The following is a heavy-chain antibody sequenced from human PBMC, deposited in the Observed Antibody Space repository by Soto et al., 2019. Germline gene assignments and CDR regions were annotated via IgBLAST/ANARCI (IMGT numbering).Heavy chain of an antibody. CDR1: GYTFTSYG. V-gene: IGHV1-18*04. D-gene: IGHD6-19*01. J-gene: IGHJ6*02. Sequence: QVQLVQSGAEVKKPGASVKVSCKASGYTFTSYGISWVRQAPGQGLEWMGWISAYNGNTNYAQKLQGRVTMTTDTSTSTAYMEVRSLRSDDTAVYYCARVGLGYSSGWPTSYYYYGMDVWGQGTTVTVSS. CDR2: ISAYNGNT. CDR3: ARVGLGYSSGWPTSYYYYGMDV.